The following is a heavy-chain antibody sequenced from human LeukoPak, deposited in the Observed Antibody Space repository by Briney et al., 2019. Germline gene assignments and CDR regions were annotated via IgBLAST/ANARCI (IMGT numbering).Heavy chain of an antibody. CDR1: GYSFSNYW. D-gene: IGHD5-24*01. J-gene: IGHJ4*02. Sequence: GESLKISCKGLGYSFSNYWSAWVRQMPGKGLEWMGIIHPGGSETRYDPSFQGHVTISADRSTSTAYLQWSSLRASDTAMYYCARASRDGYNQNFDHWGQGTLVTVSS. CDR3: ARASRDGYNQNFDH. V-gene: IGHV5-51*01. CDR2: IHPGGSET.